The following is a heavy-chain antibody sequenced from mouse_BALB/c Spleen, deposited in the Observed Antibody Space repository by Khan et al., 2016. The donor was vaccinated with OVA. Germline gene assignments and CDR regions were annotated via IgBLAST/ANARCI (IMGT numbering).Heavy chain of an antibody. CDR1: GYTFTDFL. V-gene: IGHV1-81*01. D-gene: IGHD3-2*02. J-gene: IGHJ3*01. Sequence: QVQLQQSGPELVKPGASVRMSCNASGYTFTDFLISWVKQRAGQGLEWIGEIYPGSGYTYYNEKFKGKATLTSDRSSNTAYMELSSLTSADSAVYFCARAGYGGFAYWDQGTLVTVSA. CDR2: IYPGSGYT. CDR3: ARAGYGGFAY.